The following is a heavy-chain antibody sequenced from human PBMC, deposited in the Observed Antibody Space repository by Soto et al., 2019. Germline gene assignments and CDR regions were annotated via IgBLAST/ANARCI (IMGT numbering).Heavy chain of an antibody. CDR2: ISASGGNT. J-gene: IGHJ6*03. D-gene: IGHD3-10*01. CDR1: GFTFSNYA. Sequence: EVQLLESGGGLVQPGGSLRLSCAASGFTFSNYAMSWVRQSPGKGLEWVSAISASGGNTYFADSVKGRFTIARDNAKNTLFLQMNSRRAEDTAVYYCAKDKGTLVRGVTYYYMDVWGKGTTVTVSS. V-gene: IGHV3-23*01. CDR3: AKDKGTLVRGVTYYYMDV.